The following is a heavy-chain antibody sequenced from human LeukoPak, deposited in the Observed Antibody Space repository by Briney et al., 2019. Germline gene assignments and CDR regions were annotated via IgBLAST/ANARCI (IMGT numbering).Heavy chain of an antibody. CDR1: GFTFSSYA. CDR2: ISYDGSNK. D-gene: IGHD2-2*01. J-gene: IGHJ6*02. CDR3: ARDRKVVPAASAYYYYYGMDV. V-gene: IGHV3-30*04. Sequence: GGSLRLSCAASGFTFSSYAMHWVRQAPGKGLEWVAVISYDGSNKYYADSVKGRFTISRDNSKNTLYLQMNSLRAEDTAVYYCARDRKVVPAASAYYYYYGMDVWGQGTTVTVSS.